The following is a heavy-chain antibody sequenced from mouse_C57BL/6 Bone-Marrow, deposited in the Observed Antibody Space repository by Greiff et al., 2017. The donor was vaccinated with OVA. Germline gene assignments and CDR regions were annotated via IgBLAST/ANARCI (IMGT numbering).Heavy chain of an antibody. CDR2: ISSGSSTI. CDR1: GFTFSDYG. D-gene: IGHD5-5*01. Sequence: EVQVVESGGGLVKPGGSLKLSCAASGFTFSDYGMHWVRQAPEKGLEWVAYISSGSSTIYYADTVKGRFTISRDNAKNTLFLQMTSLRSEDTAMYYCARGTTSYWYFDVWGTGTTVTVSS. V-gene: IGHV5-17*01. J-gene: IGHJ1*03. CDR3: ARGTTSYWYFDV.